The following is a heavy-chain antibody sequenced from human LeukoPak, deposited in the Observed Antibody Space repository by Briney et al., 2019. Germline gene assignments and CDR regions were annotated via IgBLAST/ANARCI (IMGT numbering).Heavy chain of an antibody. Sequence: GGSLRLSCAASGFTVSSNYMNWVRQAPGKGLEWVSSISSSSSYIYYADSVKGRFTISRDNAKNSLYLQMNSLRAEDTAVYYCARGDLEVRGVIIIESAFDYWGQGTLVTVSS. CDR2: ISSSSSYI. J-gene: IGHJ4*02. CDR3: ARGDLEVRGVIIIESAFDY. CDR1: GFTVSSNY. D-gene: IGHD3-10*01. V-gene: IGHV3-21*01.